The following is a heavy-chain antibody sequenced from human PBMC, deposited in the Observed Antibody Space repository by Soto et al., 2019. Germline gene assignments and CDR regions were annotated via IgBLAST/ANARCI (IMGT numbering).Heavy chain of an antibody. D-gene: IGHD3-3*01. Sequence: EVQLLESGGGLVQPGGSLRLSCAASGFTFSSYAMSWVRQAPGKGLEWVSAISGSGGSTYYADSVKGRFTISRDNSKNTLYLQMNSLRAEDTDEYYCAKGSAVGGRFLEWFDYWGQGTLVTVSS. CDR1: GFTFSSYA. CDR2: ISGSGGST. J-gene: IGHJ4*02. V-gene: IGHV3-23*01. CDR3: AKGSAVGGRFLEWFDY.